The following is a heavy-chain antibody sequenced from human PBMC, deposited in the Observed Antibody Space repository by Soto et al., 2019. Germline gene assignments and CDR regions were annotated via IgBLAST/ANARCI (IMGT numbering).Heavy chain of an antibody. CDR1: GGSISNGYYY. J-gene: IGHJ4*01. D-gene: IGHD2-2*01. CDR2: IYHSGRT. CDR3: ARLGEYYQAFDY. V-gene: IGHV4-31*03. Sequence: PSETLSLTCTVSGGSISNGYYYWSWVRQNPGKGLEWIGHIYHSGRTYYNPSLKSRVTISVDTSKNQLSLNLSSVTAADTAVYYCARLGEYYQAFDYWGQGTLVTVSS.